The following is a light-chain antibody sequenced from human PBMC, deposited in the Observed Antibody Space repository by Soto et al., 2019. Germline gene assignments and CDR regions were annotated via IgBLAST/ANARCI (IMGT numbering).Light chain of an antibody. J-gene: IGKJ4*01. CDR2: GAT. CDR3: QQSHSTPLY. CDR1: QKIARY. Sequence: DIQMTQSPSFLSASVGDRVTITCRASQKIARYLNWYQQKPGKGPKLLIYGATTSQSGVPSTFSGSGSGTEFSLTISGLQPEDSATYYCQQSHSTPLYFGGGTKV. V-gene: IGKV1-39*01.